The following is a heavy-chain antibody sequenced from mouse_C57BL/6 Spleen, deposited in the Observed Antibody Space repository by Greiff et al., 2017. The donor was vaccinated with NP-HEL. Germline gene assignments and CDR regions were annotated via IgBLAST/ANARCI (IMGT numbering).Heavy chain of an antibody. V-gene: IGHV3-6*01. D-gene: IGHD1-1*01. CDR2: ISYDGSN. CDR1: GYSITSGYY. CDR3: ARPGYYGSSYDYAMDY. J-gene: IGHJ4*01. Sequence: ESGPGLVKPSQSLSLTCSVTGYSITSGYYWNWIRQFPGNKLEWMGYISYDGSNNYNPSLKNRIPITRDTSKNQFFLKLNSVTTEDTATYYGARPGYYGSSYDYAMDYWGQGTSVTVSS.